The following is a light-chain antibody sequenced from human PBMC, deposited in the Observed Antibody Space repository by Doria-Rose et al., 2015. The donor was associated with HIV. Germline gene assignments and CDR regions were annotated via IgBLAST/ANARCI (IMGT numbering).Light chain of an antibody. Sequence: DIQMTQSPSSVSASVGDRVSITCRASQGISSWLAWYQQKPGKAPKLLIYSASSLQGEVPSGFSGSGSGTDFTLTINNLQPEDFAIYYCQQANSFPRTFGGGTKVEIK. J-gene: IGKJ4*01. CDR2: SAS. CDR1: QGISSW. V-gene: IGKV1D-12*01. CDR3: QQANSFPRT.